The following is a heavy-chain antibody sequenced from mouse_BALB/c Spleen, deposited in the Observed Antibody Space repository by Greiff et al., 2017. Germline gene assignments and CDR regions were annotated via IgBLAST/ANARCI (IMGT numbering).Heavy chain of an antibody. J-gene: IGHJ2*01. D-gene: IGHD3-1*01. CDR1: GYTFTSYV. CDR3: ARSADYFDY. V-gene: IGHV1-14*01. Sequence: EVKLVESGPELVKPGASVKMSCKASGYTFTSYVMHWVKQKPGQGLEWIGYINPYNDGTKYNEKFKGKATLTSDKSSSTAYMELSSLTSEDSAVYYCARSADYFDYWGQGTTLTVSS. CDR2: INPYNDGT.